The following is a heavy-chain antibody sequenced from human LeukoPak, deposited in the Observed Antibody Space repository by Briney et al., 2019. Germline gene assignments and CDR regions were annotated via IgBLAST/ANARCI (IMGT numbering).Heavy chain of an antibody. CDR1: GGTFSSYA. Sequence: ASVKVSCKASGGTFSSYAISWVRQAPGQGLEWMGGIIPIFGTANYAQKFQGRVTITADESTSTAYMELRSLRSDDTAVYYCARDAPIGDSSGYYYYYYYHMDVWGKGTTVTISS. J-gene: IGHJ6*03. D-gene: IGHD3-22*01. CDR3: ARDAPIGDSSGYYYYYYYHMDV. V-gene: IGHV1-69*13. CDR2: IIPIFGTA.